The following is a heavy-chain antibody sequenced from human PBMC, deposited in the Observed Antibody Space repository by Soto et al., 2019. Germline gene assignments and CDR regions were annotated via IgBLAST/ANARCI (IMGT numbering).Heavy chain of an antibody. CDR2: IYTSGST. V-gene: IGHV4-4*07. Sequence: LSLTCTVSGGSISSYYWSWIRQPAGKGLEWIGRIYTSGSTNYNPSLKSRVTMSVDTSKNQFSLKLSSVTAADTAVYYCAFERTTVTTYRAWFDPWGQGTLVTVSS. CDR3: AFERTTVTTYRAWFDP. CDR1: GGSISSYY. J-gene: IGHJ5*02. D-gene: IGHD4-17*01.